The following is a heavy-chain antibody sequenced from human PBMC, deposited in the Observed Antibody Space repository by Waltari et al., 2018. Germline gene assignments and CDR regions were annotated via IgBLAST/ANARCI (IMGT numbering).Heavy chain of an antibody. CDR3: AKGLGDRYFDL. D-gene: IGHD3-10*01. CDR2: KGGGSGFT. J-gene: IGHJ2*01. CDR1: GFSVSAYA. V-gene: IGHV3-23*01. Sequence: EMQLLESGGGLARPRGSLRLSCEASGFSVSAYAMSWVRQATGKGLEGVSTKGGGSGFTSYAASVRGRFTIARDNSKNTLYLQMNSLRDEDAALYYCAKGLGDRYFDLWGRGTLVTVSS.